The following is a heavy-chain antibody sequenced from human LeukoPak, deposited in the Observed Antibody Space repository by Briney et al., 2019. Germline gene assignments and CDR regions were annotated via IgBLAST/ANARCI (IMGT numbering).Heavy chain of an antibody. V-gene: IGHV1-8*01. CDR1: GHTFTAYE. Sequence: ASVKVSCRTSGHTFTAYEIHWVRQATGQGLEWMGWMNPNSGNTGYEQKFQGRVTMTRDTSMTTAHMELSSLRFEDTATYYCARGGARSFAPWGQGTLVTVSS. J-gene: IGHJ5*02. CDR2: MNPNSGNT. CDR3: ARGGARSFAP. D-gene: IGHD1-26*01.